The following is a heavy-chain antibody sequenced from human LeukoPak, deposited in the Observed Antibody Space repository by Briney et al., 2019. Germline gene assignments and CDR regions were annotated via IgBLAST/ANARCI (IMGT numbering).Heavy chain of an antibody. CDR1: GFTFSSYA. J-gene: IGHJ4*02. Sequence: GGSLRLSCAASGFTFSSYAMHWVRQAPGKGLEWVAVISYDGSNKYYADSVKGRFTISRDNSKNTLYLQMNSLRAEDTAVYYCAKDGQQLTPQTYYFDYWGQGTLVTVSS. D-gene: IGHD6-13*01. CDR2: ISYDGSNK. V-gene: IGHV3-30*04. CDR3: AKDGQQLTPQTYYFDY.